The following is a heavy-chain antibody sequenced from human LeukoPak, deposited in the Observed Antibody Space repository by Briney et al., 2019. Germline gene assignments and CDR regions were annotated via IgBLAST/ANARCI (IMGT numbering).Heavy chain of an antibody. J-gene: IGHJ4*02. CDR2: INHGGST. V-gene: IGHV4-34*01. CDR3: ARVHVTTVVPNCFDY. D-gene: IGHD4-23*01. CDR1: GGSISSYY. Sequence: PSETLSLTCTVSGGSISSYYWSWIRQPPGKGLEWIGEINHGGSTNYNPSLKSRVTISVDTSKNQFSLKLSSVTAADTAVYYCARVHVTTVVPNCFDYWGQGTLVTVSS.